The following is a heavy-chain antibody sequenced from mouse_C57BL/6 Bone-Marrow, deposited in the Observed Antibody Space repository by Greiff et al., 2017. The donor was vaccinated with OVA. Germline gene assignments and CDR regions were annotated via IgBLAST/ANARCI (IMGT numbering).Heavy chain of an antibody. J-gene: IGHJ4*01. Sequence: EVQLVESGGGLVKPGGSLKLSCAASGFTFSSYTMSWVRQTPEQRLEWVATISGGGGNTYYPDSVKGRFTISRANATNTLYLQLSSLRSEDTAVDYCARLDGYWGAMDYWGQGTSVTVSS. D-gene: IGHD2-3*01. CDR3: ARLDGYWGAMDY. V-gene: IGHV5-9*04. CDR2: ISGGGGNT. CDR1: GFTFSSYT.